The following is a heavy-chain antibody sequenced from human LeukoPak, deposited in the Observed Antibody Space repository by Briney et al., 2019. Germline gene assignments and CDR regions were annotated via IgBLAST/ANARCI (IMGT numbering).Heavy chain of an antibody. D-gene: IGHD6-13*01. CDR3: ARDQLGGSSWYGSYYYYGMDV. V-gene: IGHV4-34*01. J-gene: IGHJ6*02. CDR1: GGSFSGYY. Sequence: SETLSLTCAVYGGSFSGYYWSWIRQPPGKGLEWIGEINHSGSTNYNPSLKSRVTISVDTSKNQFSLKLSSVTAADTDVYYCARDQLGGSSWYGSYYYYGMDVWGQGTTVTVSS. CDR2: INHSGST.